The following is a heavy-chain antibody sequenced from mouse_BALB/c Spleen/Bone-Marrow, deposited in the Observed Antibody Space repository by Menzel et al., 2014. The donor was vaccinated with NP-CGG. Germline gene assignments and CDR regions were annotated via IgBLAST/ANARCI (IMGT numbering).Heavy chain of an antibody. CDR2: ISSGGNYT. D-gene: IGHD4-1*01. V-gene: IGHV5-9-3*01. J-gene: IGHJ2*01. CDR3: ASTGYFFDY. CDR1: GFTLSSYA. Sequence: EVQLVESGGGLVKPGGSLKLSCAASGFTLSSYAMSWVRQTPEKRLEWVATISSGGNYTYYPDSVKGRFTISRDNAKNTLYLQMSSLRSEDTAMYYCASTGYFFDYWGQGTTLTVSS.